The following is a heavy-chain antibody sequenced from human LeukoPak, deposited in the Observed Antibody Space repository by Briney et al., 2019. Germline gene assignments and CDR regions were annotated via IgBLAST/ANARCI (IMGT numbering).Heavy chain of an antibody. J-gene: IGHJ6*03. Sequence: PGGSLRLSCAASGFTFSSDSMNWVRQAPGKGLEWVSYISSSSGTIYNADSVTGRFTISRDNAKNSLYLQLNSLRAEDTALYYCARGQGDFWSGYYYYYYMDVWGKGTTVTVSS. CDR3: ARGQGDFWSGYYYYYYMDV. V-gene: IGHV3-48*04. CDR1: GFTFSSDS. CDR2: ISSSSGTI. D-gene: IGHD3-3*01.